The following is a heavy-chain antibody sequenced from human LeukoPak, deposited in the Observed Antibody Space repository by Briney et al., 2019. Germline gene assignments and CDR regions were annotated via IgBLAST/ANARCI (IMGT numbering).Heavy chain of an antibody. V-gene: IGHV4-59*01. Sequence: SETLSLTCTVSGASICGYHWQWIRQPPGKGREWIGYIYYTGSSYYNPSLQSRVTISVDMYKNQFSLKLNSVTAADTAVYYCARLRDSNNWYAVDYWGQGTLVTVSS. J-gene: IGHJ4*02. CDR3: ARLRDSNNWYAVDY. CDR1: GASICGYH. CDR2: IYYTGSS. D-gene: IGHD6-13*01.